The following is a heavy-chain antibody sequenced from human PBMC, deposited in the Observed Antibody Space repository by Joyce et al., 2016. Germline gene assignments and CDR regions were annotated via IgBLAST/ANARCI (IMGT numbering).Heavy chain of an antibody. CDR1: GFTFSSYS. Sequence: EVQLVESGGGLVKPGGSLRLSCAASGFTFSSYSMSWVRQDPWKGLEWVSSLSSSSSYIKYTDSVKGRFTISRDNAKNSLYLQMNSLRVEDTAVYYCARSSYTNGIFDYWGQGTLVTVSS. V-gene: IGHV3-21*01. CDR2: LSSSSSYI. CDR3: ARSSYTNGIFDY. J-gene: IGHJ4*02. D-gene: IGHD2-8*01.